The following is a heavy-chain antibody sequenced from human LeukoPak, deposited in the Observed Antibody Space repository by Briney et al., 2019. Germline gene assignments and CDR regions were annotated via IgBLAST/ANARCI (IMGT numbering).Heavy chain of an antibody. CDR3: ARDSRYCSSTSCYIFTFDY. CDR2: ISGSGGST. Sequence: GGSLRLSCAASGFTFSSYAMSWVRQAPGKGLEWVSAISGSGGSTYYADSVKGRFTISRDNSKNTLYLQTNSLRAEDTAVYYCARDSRYCSSTSCYIFTFDYWGQGTLVTVSS. CDR1: GFTFSSYA. V-gene: IGHV3-23*01. J-gene: IGHJ4*02. D-gene: IGHD2-2*01.